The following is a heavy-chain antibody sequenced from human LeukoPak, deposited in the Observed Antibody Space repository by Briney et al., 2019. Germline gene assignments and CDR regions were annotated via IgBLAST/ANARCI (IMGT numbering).Heavy chain of an antibody. CDR3: TRDTTMRWPYYYGMDV. J-gene: IGHJ6*02. V-gene: IGHV3-49*03. Sequence: GGSLRLSCTASGFTFGDYAMSWFRQAPGEGLEWGGFIRSKAYGGTTEYAASVKGRFTISRDDSKSIAYLQMNSLKTEDTAVYYCTRDTTMRWPYYYGMDVWGQGTTVTVSS. CDR2: IRSKAYGGTT. D-gene: IGHD3-22*01. CDR1: GFTFGDYA.